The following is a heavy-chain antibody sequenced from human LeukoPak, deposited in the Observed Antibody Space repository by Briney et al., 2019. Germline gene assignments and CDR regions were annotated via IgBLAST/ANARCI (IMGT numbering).Heavy chain of an antibody. Sequence: GGSLRLSCVASGFTFSNYGMRWVRQAPGRGLEWVSGISGGDGRTFYADSVKGRFTIYRDSSRNTVYLQMNSLRGEDTAVYYCATERALIGVPIFDFWGQGTLVTVSS. CDR2: ISGGDGRT. D-gene: IGHD2-8*01. V-gene: IGHV3-23*01. CDR3: ATERALIGVPIFDF. CDR1: GFTFSNYG. J-gene: IGHJ4*02.